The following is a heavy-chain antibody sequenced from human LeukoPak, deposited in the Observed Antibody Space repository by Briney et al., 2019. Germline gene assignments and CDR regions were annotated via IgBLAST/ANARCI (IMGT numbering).Heavy chain of an antibody. CDR2: ISGSGGST. Sequence: GSLRLSCAASGFTFSSYAMSWVRQAPGKGLEWVSAISGSGGSTYYADSVKGRFTISRDNSKNTLYLQMNSVRAEDTAVYYCATDPVQRGYSGYDFVDWGQGTLVTVSS. J-gene: IGHJ4*02. CDR1: GFTFSSYA. V-gene: IGHV3-23*01. D-gene: IGHD5-12*01. CDR3: ATDPVQRGYSGYDFVD.